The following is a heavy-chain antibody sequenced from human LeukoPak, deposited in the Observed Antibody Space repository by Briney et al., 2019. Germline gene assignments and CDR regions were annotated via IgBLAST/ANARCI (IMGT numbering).Heavy chain of an antibody. CDR3: ARGPTGDYLQFDY. CDR1: GYTFTSYG. J-gene: IGHJ4*02. Sequence: ASVKVSCTASGYTFTSYGISWVRQAPGQGLEWMGWISAYNGNTNYAQKLQGRVTITADESTSTAYMELSSLRSEDTAVYYCARGPTGDYLQFDYWGQGTLVTVSS. V-gene: IGHV1-18*01. CDR2: ISAYNGNT. D-gene: IGHD4-17*01.